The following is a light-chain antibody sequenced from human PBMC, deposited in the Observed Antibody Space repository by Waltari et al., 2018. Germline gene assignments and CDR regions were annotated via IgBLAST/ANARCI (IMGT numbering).Light chain of an antibody. V-gene: IGKV3-15*01. Sequence: EIVMTQSPATLSVSPGGGATLSCRASRAIASNVAWYQQRPGQPLRLLIFDVSTRATGIPERFSGSWSGPEFTLTISSLQSEDSAVYFCQQFNTGYSFGQGTKLEI. CDR2: DVS. J-gene: IGKJ2*01. CDR1: RAIASN. CDR3: QQFNTGYS.